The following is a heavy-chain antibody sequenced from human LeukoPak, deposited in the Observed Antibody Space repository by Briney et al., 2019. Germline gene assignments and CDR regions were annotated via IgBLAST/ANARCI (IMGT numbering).Heavy chain of an antibody. Sequence: GASVKVSCKASGYTFTGYYMHWVRQAPGQGLEWMGWINPNSGGTNYAQKFRGRVTMTRDTSISTAYMELSRLRSDDTAVYYCARAYSSGWYRRTWFDPWGQGTLVTVSS. D-gene: IGHD6-19*01. CDR3: ARAYSSGWYRRTWFDP. CDR2: INPNSGGT. CDR1: GYTFTGYY. J-gene: IGHJ5*02. V-gene: IGHV1-2*02.